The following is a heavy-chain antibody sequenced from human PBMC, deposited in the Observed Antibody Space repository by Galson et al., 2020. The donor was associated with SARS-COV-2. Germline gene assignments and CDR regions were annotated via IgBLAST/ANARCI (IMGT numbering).Heavy chain of an antibody. CDR2: ISYDGNNE. CDR3: AKETVDYTSSYFDY. D-gene: IGHD6-6*01. V-gene: IGHV3-30*04. Sequence: GGSLRLSCAASGFTFSTYAMHWVRQAPGRGLEWLAIISYDGNNEYVASVKGRFTISRDNSKNTLYLQMNSLRPEDTAVYYCAKETVDYTSSYFDYWGQGTLVTVSS. CDR1: GFTFSTYA. J-gene: IGHJ4*02.